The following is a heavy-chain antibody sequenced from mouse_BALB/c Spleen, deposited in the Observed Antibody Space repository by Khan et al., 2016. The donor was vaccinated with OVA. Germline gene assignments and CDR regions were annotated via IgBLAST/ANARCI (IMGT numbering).Heavy chain of an antibody. J-gene: IGHJ3*01. CDR1: GFSLTSYG. V-gene: IGHV2-2*02. CDR3: GRNYDYDEGLAY. D-gene: IGHD2-4*01. CDR2: IWSGGST. Sequence: QVQLKQSGPGLVQPSQSLSITCTVSGFSLTSYGIHWVRQSPGKGLEWRGVIWSGGSTDYSAAFISRLSISKDNSKSQVLFKNNGLQANDAAIYYCGRNYDYDEGLAYWGQGTLVTVSA.